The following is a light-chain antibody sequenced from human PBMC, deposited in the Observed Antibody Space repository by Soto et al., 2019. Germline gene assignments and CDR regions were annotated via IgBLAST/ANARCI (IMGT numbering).Light chain of an antibody. CDR2: KAS. CDR1: QSISSW. J-gene: IGKJ1*01. V-gene: IGKV1-5*03. CDR3: QQYNSHGT. Sequence: DIQMTQSPSTLSASVGDRVTITCRASQSISSWLAWYQQKPGKAPKLLIYKASSLESGVPSSFSGSGSGTEFTLTISSLQPDDFATYYCQQYNSHGTFGQGTKVDIK.